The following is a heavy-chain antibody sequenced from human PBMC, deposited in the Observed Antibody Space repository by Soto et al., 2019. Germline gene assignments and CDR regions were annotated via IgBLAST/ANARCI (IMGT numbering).Heavy chain of an antibody. Sequence: EVQLVESGGGLVQPGGSLRLSCAASGFTVSSNYMSWVRQAPGKGMEWVAVIYSSGNTYYADSVKGRFTISRHNSKNTLYLQMNSLRAEDTAVYYCARLSITMIVVGLEEYYFDYWGQGTLVTVSS. D-gene: IGHD3-22*01. CDR3: ARLSITMIVVGLEEYYFDY. J-gene: IGHJ4*02. CDR2: IYSSGNT. V-gene: IGHV3-53*04. CDR1: GFTVSSNY.